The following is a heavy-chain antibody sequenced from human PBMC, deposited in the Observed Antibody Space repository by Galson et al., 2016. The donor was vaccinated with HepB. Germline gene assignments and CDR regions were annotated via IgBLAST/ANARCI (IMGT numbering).Heavy chain of an antibody. V-gene: IGHV4-4*02. CDR1: GGFISSSDW. D-gene: IGHD5-12*01. Sequence: SETLSLTCAVSGGFISSSDWWSWVRQPPGQGLEWIGQIFHSGRVNYTPSLASRVTISVDTYNNHLSLRLTSVTAADTALYYCARQYRGGPSDYWGQGTLVIVSS. J-gene: IGHJ4*02. CDR2: IFHSGRV. CDR3: ARQYRGGPSDY.